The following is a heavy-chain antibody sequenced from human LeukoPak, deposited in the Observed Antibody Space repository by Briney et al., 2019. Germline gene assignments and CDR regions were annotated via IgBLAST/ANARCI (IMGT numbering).Heavy chain of an antibody. D-gene: IGHD5-18*01. CDR3: ARGLDTAMVCDY. J-gene: IGHJ4*02. Sequence: SETLSLTCTVSGGSLSTTSYYWGWIRQPPGKGLEWIGEINHSGSTNYNPSLKSRVTISVDTSKNQFSLKLSSVTAADTAVYYCARGLDTAMVCDYWGQGTLVTVSS. CDR2: INHSGST. V-gene: IGHV4-39*07. CDR1: GGSLSTTSYY.